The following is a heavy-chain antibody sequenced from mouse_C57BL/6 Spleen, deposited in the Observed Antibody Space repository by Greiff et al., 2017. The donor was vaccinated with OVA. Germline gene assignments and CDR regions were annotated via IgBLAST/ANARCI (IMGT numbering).Heavy chain of an antibody. D-gene: IGHD3-2*02. CDR3: ARKRSSGSLYYAMDY. CDR2: IWTGGGT. CDR1: GFSLTSYA. Sequence: VMLVESGPGLVAPSQSLSITCTVSGFSLTSYAISWVRQPPGKGLEWLGVIWTGGGTNYNSALKSRLSISKDNSKSQVFLKMNSLQTDDTARYYCARKRSSGSLYYAMDYWGQGTSVTVSS. V-gene: IGHV2-9-1*01. J-gene: IGHJ4*01.